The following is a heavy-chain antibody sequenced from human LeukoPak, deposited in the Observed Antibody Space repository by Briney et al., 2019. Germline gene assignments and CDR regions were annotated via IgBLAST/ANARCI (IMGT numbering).Heavy chain of an antibody. CDR2: ISWNGGSI. CDR3: AKSGPEEDGWGPYYFDY. D-gene: IGHD5-24*01. Sequence: GGSLRLSCAASGFTFDDYAMHWVRQAPGKGLEWVSGISWNGGSIGYADSVQGRFTISRDNAKNSPYLQMNSLRAEDTALYYCAKSGPEEDGWGPYYFDYWGQGTLVTVSS. J-gene: IGHJ4*02. V-gene: IGHV3-9*01. CDR1: GFTFDDYA.